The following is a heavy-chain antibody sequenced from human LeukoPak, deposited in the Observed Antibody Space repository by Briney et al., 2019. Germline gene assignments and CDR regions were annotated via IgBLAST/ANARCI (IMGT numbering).Heavy chain of an antibody. CDR1: GFTFSSYA. CDR3: KFGGVTATFFDY. J-gene: IGHJ4*02. D-gene: IGHD3-16*01. CDR2: ISGSGGST. V-gene: IGHV3-23*01. Sequence: GGSLRLPCAASGFTFSSYAMSWVRQAPGKGLEWVSAISGSGGSTYYADSVKGRFTISRDNSKSTLYLQMNSLRAEDTAVYYCKFGGVTATFFDYWGQGTLVTVSS.